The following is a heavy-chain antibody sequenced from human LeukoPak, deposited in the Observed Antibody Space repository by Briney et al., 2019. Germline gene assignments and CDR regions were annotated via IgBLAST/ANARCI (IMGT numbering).Heavy chain of an antibody. CDR3: ARGPYSYDSSGAFDI. J-gene: IGHJ3*02. D-gene: IGHD3-22*01. Sequence: PSETLSLTCTVSGGSLSSSSYYWGWLRQPPGRGLEWFGSIYYSGSTYYNPSLKSRVTISVDTSKNQFSLKLSAVTAADTAVYFCARGPYSYDSSGAFDIWGQGTMVTVSS. CDR2: IYYSGST. CDR1: GGSLSSSSYY. V-gene: IGHV4-39*07.